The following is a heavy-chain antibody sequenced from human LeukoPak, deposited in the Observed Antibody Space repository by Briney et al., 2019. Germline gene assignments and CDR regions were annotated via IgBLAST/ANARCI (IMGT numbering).Heavy chain of an antibody. CDR2: ISYDGSNK. D-gene: IGHD2-2*01. CDR3: APLRAI. Sequence: GGSLRLSCAASGFTFSSYAMHWVRQAPGKGLERVAVISYDGSNKYYADSVKGRFTISRDNSKNTLYLQMNSLRAEDTAVYYCAPLRAIWGQGTLVTVSS. CDR1: GFTFSSYA. V-gene: IGHV3-30*04. J-gene: IGHJ4*02.